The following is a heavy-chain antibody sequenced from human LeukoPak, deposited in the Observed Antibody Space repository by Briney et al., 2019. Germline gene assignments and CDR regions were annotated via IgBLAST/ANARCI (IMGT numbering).Heavy chain of an antibody. D-gene: IGHD3-3*01. V-gene: IGHV3-48*04. J-gene: IGHJ6*03. CDR2: ISSSSSTT. Sequence: GGSLRLSCAASGFTFSTSGMSWVRQAPGKGLEWVSYISSSSSTTYYADSVKGRFTISRDNAKNSLYLQMNSLRAEDTAVYYCAGGGGSRYYYYMDVWGKGTTVTVSS. CDR1: GFTFSTSG. CDR3: AGGGGSRYYYYMDV.